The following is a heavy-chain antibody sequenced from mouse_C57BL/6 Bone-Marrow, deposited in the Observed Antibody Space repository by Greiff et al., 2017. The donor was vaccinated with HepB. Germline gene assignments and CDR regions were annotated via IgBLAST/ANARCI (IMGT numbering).Heavy chain of an antibody. CDR1: GFTFTDYY. D-gene: IGHD6-1*01. J-gene: IGHJ1*03. Sequence: EVKLLESGGGLVQPGGSLSLSCAASGFTFTDYYMSWVRQPPGKALEWLGFIRNKANGYTTEYSASVKGRFTISRDNSQSILYLQMNALRAEDSATYYCARYIAFFDVWGTGTTVTVSS. V-gene: IGHV7-3*01. CDR2: IRNKANGYTT. CDR3: ARYIAFFDV.